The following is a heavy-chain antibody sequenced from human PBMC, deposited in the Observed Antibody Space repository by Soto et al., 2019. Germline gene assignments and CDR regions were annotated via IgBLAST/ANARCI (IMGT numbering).Heavy chain of an antibody. CDR2: INAGNGNT. V-gene: IGHV1-3*01. J-gene: IGHJ6*02. Sequence: ASVKVSCKASGYTFSTYAIHWVRQAPGQRLEWMGWINAGNGNTKYSQKFQGRVTITRDTSASTAYMELSSLRSEDSAVYYCACIFSGGYSYGFYYYGMDVWGQGTTVTVSS. D-gene: IGHD5-18*01. CDR1: GYTFSTYA. CDR3: ACIFSGGYSYGFYYYGMDV.